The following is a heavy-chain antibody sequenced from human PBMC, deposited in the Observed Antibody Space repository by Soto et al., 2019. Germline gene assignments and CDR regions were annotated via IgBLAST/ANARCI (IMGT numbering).Heavy chain of an antibody. CDR1: GDSINSGDYY. D-gene: IGHD3-22*01. CDR2: IYYSGST. V-gene: IGHV4-30-4*01. CDR3: ATVPTYYYDRSGYANAFDI. J-gene: IGHJ3*02. Sequence: SETLSLTCTVSGDSINSGDYYWSWIRRPPGKGLEWIGYIYYSGSTYHNPSLKSRINISLDTSKNQFSLKLSYVTAADTAVYYCATVPTYYYDRSGYANAFDIWGQGTMVTVSS.